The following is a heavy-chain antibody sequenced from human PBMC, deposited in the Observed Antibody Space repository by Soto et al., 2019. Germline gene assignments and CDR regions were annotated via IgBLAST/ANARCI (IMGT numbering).Heavy chain of an antibody. CDR1: GGSISSGDYY. CDR2: IYYSGST. J-gene: IGHJ5*02. CDR3: AGDHGDYKSAGGFDP. V-gene: IGHV4-31*03. Sequence: QVQLQESGPGLVKPSQTLSLTCTVSGGSISSGDYYWNWIRQHPGKGLEWIGYIYYSGSTYYNPSLTTRGIIIVDASNNQFRLKLRSVTAADTAVYYCAGDHGDYKSAGGFDPWGQGTLVTVSS. D-gene: IGHD4-17*01.